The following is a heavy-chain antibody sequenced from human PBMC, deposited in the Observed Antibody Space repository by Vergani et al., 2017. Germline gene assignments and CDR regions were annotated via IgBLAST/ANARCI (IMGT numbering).Heavy chain of an antibody. Sequence: QVQLVQSGAEVKKPGASVEVSCKASGYTFTSYAMHWVRQAPGQRLEWMGWINAGNGNTKYSQKFQGRVTMTRNTSISTAYMELSSLRSEDTAVYYCARGSDSGYDGDFDYWGQGTLVTVSS. CDR1: GYTFTSYA. V-gene: IGHV1-3*01. CDR3: ARGSDSGYDGDFDY. J-gene: IGHJ4*02. D-gene: IGHD5-12*01. CDR2: INAGNGNT.